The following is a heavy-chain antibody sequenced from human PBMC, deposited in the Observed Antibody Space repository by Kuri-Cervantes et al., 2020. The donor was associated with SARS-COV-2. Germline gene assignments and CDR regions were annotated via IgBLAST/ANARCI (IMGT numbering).Heavy chain of an antibody. V-gene: IGHV3-33*01. CDR3: ARLAVAGTSEPYFDY. Sequence: GESLKISCAASGFTFSSYGMHWVRQAPGKGLEWVAVIWYDGSNKYYADSVKGRFTISRDNAKNSLYLQMNSLRAEDTAVYYCARLAVAGTSEPYFDYWGQGTLVTVSS. D-gene: IGHD6-19*01. CDR1: GFTFSSYG. CDR2: IWYDGSNK. J-gene: IGHJ4*02.